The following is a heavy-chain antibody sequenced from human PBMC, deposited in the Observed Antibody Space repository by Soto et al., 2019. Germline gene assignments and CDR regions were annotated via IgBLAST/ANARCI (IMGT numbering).Heavy chain of an antibody. V-gene: IGHV6-1*01. CDR1: GYSVSSNSAA. CDR3: AREGIAAVGIRGYYYGMDV. D-gene: IGHD6-13*01. Sequence: SQTLSLTGDSSGYSVSSNSAAWNWITQSPSRGLEWLGRTYYRSKWYNDYAVSVKSRITINPDTSKNQFSLQLNSVTPEDTAVYYCAREGIAAVGIRGYYYGMDVWGPRTSRTVS. J-gene: IGHJ6*02. CDR2: TYYRSKWYN.